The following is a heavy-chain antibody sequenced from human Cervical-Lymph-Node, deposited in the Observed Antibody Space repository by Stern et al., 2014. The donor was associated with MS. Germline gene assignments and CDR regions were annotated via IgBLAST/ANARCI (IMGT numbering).Heavy chain of an antibody. CDR1: GFTFRDYW. CDR3: TKDTYGPEAY. Sequence: EVQLVESGGGLVQPGGSLRLSCVASGFTFRDYWMHWVRQGPGKGLGWVARINRDGTTIPHADSVKGRFTISRDNAKNTLYLQMNSLRVEDTAVYYCTKDTYGPEAYWGQGTSVTVSS. V-gene: IGHV3-74*02. J-gene: IGHJ4*02. D-gene: IGHD3-10*01. CDR2: INRDGTTI.